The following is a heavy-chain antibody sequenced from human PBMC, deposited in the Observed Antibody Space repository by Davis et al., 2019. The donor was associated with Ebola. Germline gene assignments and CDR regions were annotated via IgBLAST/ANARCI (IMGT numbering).Heavy chain of an antibody. CDR3: ATDNWGPAL. Sequence: GESLKISCVGSGFSFSSYWMSWVRQAPGKGLEWVANIKEDGTSTNYVDSVKGRFTISRDNAKKSLYLEMNSLRVDDTAVYYCATDNWGPALWGQGTLLTVSS. D-gene: IGHD7-27*01. CDR2: IKEDGTST. CDR1: GFSFSSYW. V-gene: IGHV3-7*01. J-gene: IGHJ4*02.